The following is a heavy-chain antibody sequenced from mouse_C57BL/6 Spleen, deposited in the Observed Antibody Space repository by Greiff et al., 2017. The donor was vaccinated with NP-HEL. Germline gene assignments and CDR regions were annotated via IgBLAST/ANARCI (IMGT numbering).Heavy chain of an antibody. CDR1: GFTFSDYY. D-gene: IGHD1-1*01. CDR2: INYDGSST. J-gene: IGHJ1*03. V-gene: IGHV5-16*01. CDR3: ARGMITTVVARDWYFDV. Sequence: EVKLQESEGGLVQPGSSMKLSCTASGFTFSDYYMAWVRQVPEKGLEWVANINYDGSSTYYLDSLKSRFIISRANAKNILYLQMSSLKSEDTATYYCARGMITTVVARDWYFDVWGTGTTVTVSS.